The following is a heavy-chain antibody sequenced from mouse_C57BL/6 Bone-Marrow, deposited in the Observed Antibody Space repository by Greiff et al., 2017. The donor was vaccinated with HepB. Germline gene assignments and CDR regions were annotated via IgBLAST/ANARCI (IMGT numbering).Heavy chain of an antibody. CDR1: GFTFSSYG. CDR3: ARLLTWFAY. V-gene: IGHV5-6*01. J-gene: IGHJ3*01. Sequence: EVQRVESGGDLVKPGGSLKLSCAASGFTFSSYGMSWVRQTPDKRLEWVATISSGGSYTYYPDSVKGRFTISRDNAKNTLYLQMSSLKSEDTAMYYCARLLTWFAYWGQGTLVTVSA. CDR2: ISSGGSYT.